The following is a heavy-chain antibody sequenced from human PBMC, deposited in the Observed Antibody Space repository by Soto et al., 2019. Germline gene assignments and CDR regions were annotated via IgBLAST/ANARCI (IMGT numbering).Heavy chain of an antibody. V-gene: IGHV5-10-1*01. Sequence: GESLKISCKGSGYSFTSYWISWVRQIPGKGLEWMGRIDPSDSYTNYSPSFQGHVTISADKSISTAYLQWSSLKASDTAMYYCARQLWFGELSDYGMDVWGQGTTVTVSS. CDR3: ARQLWFGELSDYGMDV. J-gene: IGHJ6*02. CDR2: IDPSDSYT. CDR1: GYSFTSYW. D-gene: IGHD3-10*01.